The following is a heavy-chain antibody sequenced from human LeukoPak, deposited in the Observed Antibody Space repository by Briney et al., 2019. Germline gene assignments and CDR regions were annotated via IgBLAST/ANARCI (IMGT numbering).Heavy chain of an antibody. J-gene: IGHJ4*02. V-gene: IGHV3-30-3*01. CDR1: GFTFSSYA. Sequence: GGSLRLSCAASGFTFSSYAMHWVRQAPGKGLERVAVISYDGSNKYYADSVKGRFTISRDNSKNTLYLQMNNLRAEDTAVYYCARGYYDSSGYPLSDYWGQGTLVTVSS. D-gene: IGHD3-22*01. CDR3: ARGYYDSSGYPLSDY. CDR2: ISYDGSNK.